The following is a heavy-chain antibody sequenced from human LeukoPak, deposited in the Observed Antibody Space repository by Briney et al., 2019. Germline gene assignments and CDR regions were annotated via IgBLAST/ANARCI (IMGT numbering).Heavy chain of an antibody. CDR2: ISTDGSTT. D-gene: IGHD3-16*02. CDR1: GFTFNRYW. Sequence: GGSLRLSCAASGFTFNRYWMHWVRQVPGKGLEWVSRISTDGSTTTYADSVKGRFTISRDNAKDTLYLQMNSLIAEDTAVYYCASPRLDYVWGTYLDYWGQGSLVTVSS. V-gene: IGHV3-74*01. CDR3: ASPRLDYVWGTYLDY. J-gene: IGHJ4*02.